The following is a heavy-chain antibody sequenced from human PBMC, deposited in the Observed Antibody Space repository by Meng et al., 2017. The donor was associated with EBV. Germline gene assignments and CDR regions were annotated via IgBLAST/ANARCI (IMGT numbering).Heavy chain of an antibody. CDR1: GITFRSNA. Sequence: QMGADAGGVVQPGRSVRLYCVASGITFRSNAMHGVRQAPGKGVEWVAVISYDGSDKYYADSVEGRFTISRDNSKNTLYLQMNSLRAEDTAVYYCERDPDSSGWYYFDYWGQGTLVTVSS. CDR2: ISYDGSDK. CDR3: ERDPDSSGWYYFDY. D-gene: IGHD6-19*01. V-gene: IGHV3-30-3*01. J-gene: IGHJ4*02.